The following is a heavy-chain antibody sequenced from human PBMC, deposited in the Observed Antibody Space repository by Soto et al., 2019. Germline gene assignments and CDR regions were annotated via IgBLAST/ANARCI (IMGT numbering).Heavy chain of an antibody. CDR2: IFPADSDT. CDR3: ALPYGDSLFGNY. Sequence: GESLKISCRGSGYDFTNYWIGWVRQMPGKGLEWMGIIFPADSDTRYGPSFQGQVTISVDKSISTAYLQWSSLKASDTAMYYCALPYGDSLFGNYWGQGTLVTVSS. D-gene: IGHD4-17*01. J-gene: IGHJ4*02. V-gene: IGHV5-51*01. CDR1: GYDFTNYW.